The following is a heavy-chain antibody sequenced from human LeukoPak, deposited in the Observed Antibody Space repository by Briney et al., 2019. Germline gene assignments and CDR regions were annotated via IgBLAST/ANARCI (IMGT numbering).Heavy chain of an antibody. V-gene: IGHV1-46*01. D-gene: IGHD6-13*01. Sequence: GASVTVSFKSSGYTFTIYYMHWVRQAPGQGLEWMGIINPSGGSTSYAQKFQGRVTMTRDTSTSTVYMELSSLRSEDTAVYYCARFSVAATYGDFDYWGQGTLVTVSS. J-gene: IGHJ4*02. CDR1: GYTFTIYY. CDR3: ARFSVAATYGDFDY. CDR2: INPSGGST.